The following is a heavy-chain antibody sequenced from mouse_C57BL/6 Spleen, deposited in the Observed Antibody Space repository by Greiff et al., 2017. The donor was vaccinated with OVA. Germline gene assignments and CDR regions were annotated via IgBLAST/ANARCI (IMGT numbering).Heavy chain of an antibody. J-gene: IGHJ2*01. Sequence: QVQLQQSGAELVRPGASVTLSCKASGYTFTDYEMHWVKQTPVHGLEWIGAIDPETGGTAYNQKFKGKAILTADKSSSTAYMELRSLTSEDSAVYYCTRDDAHFDYWGQGTTLTVSS. D-gene: IGHD2-3*01. V-gene: IGHV1-15*01. CDR1: GYTFTDYE. CDR2: IDPETGGT. CDR3: TRDDAHFDY.